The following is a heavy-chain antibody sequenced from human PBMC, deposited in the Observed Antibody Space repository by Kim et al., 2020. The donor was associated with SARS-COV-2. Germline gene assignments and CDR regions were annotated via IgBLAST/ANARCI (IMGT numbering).Heavy chain of an antibody. J-gene: IGHJ4*02. CDR3: VKGQELSYYYGSGTMGY. Sequence: GGSLRLSCSASGFTFSNYAMHWVRQAPGKGLEYVSAISSNGGSTYYADSVKGRFTISRDNSKNTLYLQMSSLRAEDTAVYYCVKGQELSYYYGSGTMGYWGQGTQVTVSS. CDR2: ISSNGGST. CDR1: GFTFSNYA. V-gene: IGHV3-64D*06. D-gene: IGHD3-10*01.